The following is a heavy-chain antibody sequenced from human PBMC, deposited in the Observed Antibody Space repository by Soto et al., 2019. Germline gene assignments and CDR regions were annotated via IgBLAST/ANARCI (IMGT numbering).Heavy chain of an antibody. D-gene: IGHD3-10*01. CDR1: GFTFSTYG. Sequence: QVQQVDSGGGVVQPGRSLRLSCAASGFTFSTYGMHWVRQAPGKGLEWVAAIWYDGSNKYYADSVKGRFTISRDNSKNTLYLQMNSLRAEDTAVYYCAREAKEYYSDYWGQGTLVTVSS. CDR3: AREAKEYYSDY. V-gene: IGHV3-33*01. CDR2: IWYDGSNK. J-gene: IGHJ4*02.